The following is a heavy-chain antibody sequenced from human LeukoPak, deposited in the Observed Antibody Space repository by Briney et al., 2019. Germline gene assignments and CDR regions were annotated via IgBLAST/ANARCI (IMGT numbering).Heavy chain of an antibody. D-gene: IGHD5-24*01. CDR3: ARGAVMATITNWFDP. Sequence: VASVKVSCKASGGTFSSYAISWVRQAPGQGLDWMGGIIPIFGTANYAQKFQGRVTITADESTSTAYMELSSLRSEDTAVYYCARGAVMATITNWFDPWGQGTLVTVSS. V-gene: IGHV1-69*13. J-gene: IGHJ5*02. CDR2: IIPIFGTA. CDR1: GGTFSSYA.